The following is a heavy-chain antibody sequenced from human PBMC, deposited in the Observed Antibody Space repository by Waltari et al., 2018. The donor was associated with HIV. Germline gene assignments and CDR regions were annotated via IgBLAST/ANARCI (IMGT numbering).Heavy chain of an antibody. D-gene: IGHD1-26*01. CDR2: FDPEDDET. Sequence: QVQLIQSGAEVKKPGASVKVSCKVFGYTLTELSMHWVRQAPGKGLEWMGGFDPEDDETIYTRKCQGRVTMTEDTSTDSAYMELSSLTSEDTAVYYCATGGGTTSIQLYDLDGWGQGTTVTVSS. CDR1: GYTLTELS. V-gene: IGHV1-24*01. CDR3: ATGGGTTSIQLYDLDG. J-gene: IGHJ6*02.